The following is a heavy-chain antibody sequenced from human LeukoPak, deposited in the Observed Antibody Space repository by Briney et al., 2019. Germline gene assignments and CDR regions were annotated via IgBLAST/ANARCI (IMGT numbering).Heavy chain of an antibody. V-gene: IGHV4-59*06. D-gene: IGHD2-2*02. CDR1: GGSVSSYY. CDR3: ARREPAAIRGGLDY. CDR2: IYNSGNT. J-gene: IGHJ4*02. Sequence: SETLSLTCTVSGGSVSSYYWTWIRQHPGKGLEWIGYIYNSGNTYYNPSLKSRVTISVDTSKNQLSLMLSSVTDADTAVYYCARREPAAIRGGLDYWGQGTLSPSPQ.